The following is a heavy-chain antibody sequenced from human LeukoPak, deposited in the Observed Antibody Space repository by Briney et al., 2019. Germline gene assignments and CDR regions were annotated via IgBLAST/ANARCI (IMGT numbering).Heavy chain of an antibody. J-gene: IGHJ4*02. Sequence: GGSLRLSCAASGFIFNNYGLVWVRQAPGKGLEWVSALSNDGGGTTYADFVKGRFSVSRDNSKNTLFLQMNSLRAEDTALYYCAIGSSGYFFDLGGQGTLVTVYS. D-gene: IGHD3-22*01. V-gene: IGHV3-23*01. CDR1: GFIFNNYG. CDR3: AIGSSGYFFDL. CDR2: LSNDGGGT.